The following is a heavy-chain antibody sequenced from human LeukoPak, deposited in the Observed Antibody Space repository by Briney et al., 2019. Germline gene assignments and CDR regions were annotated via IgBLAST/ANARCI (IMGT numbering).Heavy chain of an antibody. J-gene: IGHJ4*02. D-gene: IGHD4-17*01. V-gene: IGHV3-48*02. CDR2: ISSSSNSI. CDR3: ARDDDGDNPPDY. Sequence: GGSLRLSCAASGFTFSSYNMNWVRQAPGKGLEWVSYISSSSNSIYYADSVKGRFTISRDNAKNSLYLQMNSLRDEDTAVYYCARDDDGDNPPDYWGQGTLVTVSS. CDR1: GFTFSSYN.